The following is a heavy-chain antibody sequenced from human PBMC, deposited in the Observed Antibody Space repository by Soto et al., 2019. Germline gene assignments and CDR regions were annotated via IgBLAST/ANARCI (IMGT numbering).Heavy chain of an antibody. V-gene: IGHV5-51*01. CDR2: IYPVDSDT. Sequence: GESLKISCKGSGYSFTSYWIGWVRQMPGKGLEWMGIIYPVDSDTRYSPSFQGQVTISADKSISTAYLQWSSLKASDTAMYYCARHFRLAGSGSYEAFDIWGKGTMVTVSS. D-gene: IGHD3-10*01. CDR3: ARHFRLAGSGSYEAFDI. J-gene: IGHJ3*02. CDR1: GYSFTSYW.